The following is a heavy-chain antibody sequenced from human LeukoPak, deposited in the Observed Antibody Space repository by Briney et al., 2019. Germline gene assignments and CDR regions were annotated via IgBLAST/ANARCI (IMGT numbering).Heavy chain of an antibody. Sequence: SETLSLTCTVSGGSISSFYWSWIRQPSGKGLEWIGYIYYSGSTNYNPSLKSRVTISVDTSKKQFSLKLSSVTAADTAVYYCARVDCSSTRQYYYYGMDVWGQGTTVTVSS. CDR1: GGSISSFY. V-gene: IGHV4-59*01. D-gene: IGHD2-2*01. CDR3: ARVDCSSTRQYYYYGMDV. CDR2: IYYSGST. J-gene: IGHJ6*02.